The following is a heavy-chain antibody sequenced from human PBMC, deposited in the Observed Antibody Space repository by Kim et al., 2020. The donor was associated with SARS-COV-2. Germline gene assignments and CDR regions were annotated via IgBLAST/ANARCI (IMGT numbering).Heavy chain of an antibody. CDR2: ISYDGSNK. D-gene: IGHD2-8*01. CDR3: ARELVSGLCGHIYYYD. Sequence: GGSLRLSCAASGFTFSSYAMHWVRQAPGKGLEWVAVISYDGSNKYYADSVRGRFTISRDNSKNTLYLQMNSLRAEDTALYYCARELVSGLCGHIYYYD. CDR1: GFTFSSYA. J-gene: IGHJ6*01. V-gene: IGHV3-30-3*01.